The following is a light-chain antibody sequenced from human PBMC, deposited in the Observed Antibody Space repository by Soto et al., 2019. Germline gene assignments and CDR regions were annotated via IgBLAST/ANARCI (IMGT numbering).Light chain of an antibody. CDR3: QQYNNWPPTWT. Sequence: IVMTQAPATLSESPGERATLSCRASQSVSSNLAWYQQKPGQAPRLLIYGASTRATGIPARFSGSGSGTEFTLTISSLQSEDFAVYYCQQYNNWPPTWTFGQGTKVDIK. CDR1: QSVSSN. CDR2: GAS. V-gene: IGKV3-15*01. J-gene: IGKJ1*01.